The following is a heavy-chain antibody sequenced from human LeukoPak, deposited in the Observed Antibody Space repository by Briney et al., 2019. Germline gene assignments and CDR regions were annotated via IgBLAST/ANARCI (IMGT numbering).Heavy chain of an antibody. CDR1: GFTFSSYG. Sequence: GGSLRLSCAASGFTFSSYGMHWVRQAPGKGLEWVAVIWYDGSNKYYADSVKGRFTISRDNSKNTLYLQMNSLRAEDTAVYYCARLARIAAAGTPWGDYWGQGTLVTVSS. D-gene: IGHD6-13*01. CDR3: ARLARIAAAGTPWGDY. V-gene: IGHV3-33*01. J-gene: IGHJ4*02. CDR2: IWYDGSNK.